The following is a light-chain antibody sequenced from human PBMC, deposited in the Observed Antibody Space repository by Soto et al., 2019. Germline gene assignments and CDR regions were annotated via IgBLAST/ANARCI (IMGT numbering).Light chain of an antibody. V-gene: IGKV1-12*02. J-gene: IGKJ3*01. CDR1: QIIGTW. CDR2: AAS. Sequence: DIQMTQSPSSVSASIGDRVTITCRASQIIGTWVAWHQQKPGKAPTLLIYAASRLQSGVPSRFSGSGSGTDFTLIITSLQADDSATYYCQQANSFPFTFGPGTKVHVK. CDR3: QQANSFPFT.